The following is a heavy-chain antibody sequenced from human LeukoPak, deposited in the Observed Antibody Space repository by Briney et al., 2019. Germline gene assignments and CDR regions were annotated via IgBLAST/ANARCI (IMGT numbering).Heavy chain of an antibody. CDR2: ISSSSSYI. J-gene: IGHJ5*02. D-gene: IGHD6-13*01. Sequence: GGSLRLSCAASGFTFSSYSMNWVRQAPGKGLEWVSSISSSSSYIYYADSVKGRFTISRDNAKKSMYLEMNSLRAEDTAVYYCAREYRSSWYLNWFDPWGQGTLVTVSS. CDR3: AREYRSSWYLNWFDP. CDR1: GFTFSSYS. V-gene: IGHV3-21*04.